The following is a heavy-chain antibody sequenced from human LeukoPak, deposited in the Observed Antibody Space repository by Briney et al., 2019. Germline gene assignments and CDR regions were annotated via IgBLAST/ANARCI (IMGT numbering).Heavy chain of an antibody. Sequence: PSETLSLTCAVSGGSISSGGYSWSWIRQPPGKGLEWIGYIYYSGSTYYNPSLKSRVTISVDTSKNQFSLKLSSVTAADTAVYYCARDPGIGVFDYWGQGTLVTVSS. CDR2: IYYSGST. J-gene: IGHJ4*02. CDR1: GGSISSGGYS. D-gene: IGHD3-3*01. CDR3: ARDPGIGVFDY. V-gene: IGHV4-30-4*07.